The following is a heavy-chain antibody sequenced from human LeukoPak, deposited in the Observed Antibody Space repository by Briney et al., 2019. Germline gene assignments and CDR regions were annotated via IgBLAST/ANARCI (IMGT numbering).Heavy chain of an antibody. V-gene: IGHV4-39*01. CDR2: VYYGRTT. Sequence: SETLSLTCTVSAGSFISSSHHWGWIRQSPGRGLEWIWTVYYGRTTYYNPSLDGRVTISLDTSANHFSLQLNSVTAADTAVCYCVRHDGRGGATMGAFDSWGQGSLVTVSS. D-gene: IGHD5-12*01. J-gene: IGHJ5*01. CDR1: AGSFISSSHH. CDR3: VRHDGRGGATMGAFDS.